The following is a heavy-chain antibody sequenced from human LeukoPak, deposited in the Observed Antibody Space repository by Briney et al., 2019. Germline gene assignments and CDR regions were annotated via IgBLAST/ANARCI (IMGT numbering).Heavy chain of an antibody. V-gene: IGHV4-34*01. Sequence: SETLSLTCAVYGGSFSGYYWSWIRQPPGKGLEWIGEINHSGSTNYNPSLKSRVTISVDTSKNQFSLKVSSVTAADTAVYYCARARGNWFDPWGQGTLVTVSS. CDR2: INHSGST. CDR1: GGSFSGYY. CDR3: ARARGNWFDP. J-gene: IGHJ5*02. D-gene: IGHD3-10*01.